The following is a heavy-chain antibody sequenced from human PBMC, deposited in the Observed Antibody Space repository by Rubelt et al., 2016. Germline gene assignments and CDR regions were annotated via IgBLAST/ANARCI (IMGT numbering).Heavy chain of an antibody. J-gene: IGHJ4*02. D-gene: IGHD6-13*01. CDR3: ARARYSSSWTYYFDY. Sequence: VTGEGLEWVSAISGSGGSTYYTDSVKGRFTISRHNSKNTLYLQLNSLRAEDTAVYYCARARYSSSWTYYFDYWGQGTLVTVSS. CDR2: ISGSGGST. V-gene: IGHV3-23*01.